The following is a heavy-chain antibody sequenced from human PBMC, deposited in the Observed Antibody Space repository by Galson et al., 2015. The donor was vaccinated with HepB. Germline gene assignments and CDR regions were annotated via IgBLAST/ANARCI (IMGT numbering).Heavy chain of an antibody. D-gene: IGHD3-10*01. V-gene: IGHV1-24*01. CDR1: GYTLTELS. J-gene: IGHJ6*02. Sequence: SVKVSCKVSGYTLTELSMHWVRQAPGKGLEWMGGFDPEDGETIYAQKFQGRVTMTEDTSTDTAYMELSSLRSEDTAVYYCATTPLIRGVISYGMDVWGQGTTVTVSS. CDR2: FDPEDGET. CDR3: ATTPLIRGVISYGMDV.